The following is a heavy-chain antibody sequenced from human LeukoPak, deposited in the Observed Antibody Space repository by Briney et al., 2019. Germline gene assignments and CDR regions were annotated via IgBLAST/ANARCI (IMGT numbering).Heavy chain of an antibody. Sequence: PSETLSLTCSVSGGPISRGAYCWSWIRQLPGKGLEWIGYIFSSGSTSYNPSLRSRVTVSFDTSKNQFFLNLSSVTAADTAIYYCAREAWAGTLSGWFDPWGQGTLVTVSS. D-gene: IGHD1-7*01. CDR2: IFSSGST. CDR3: AREAWAGTLSGWFDP. CDR1: GGPISRGAYC. J-gene: IGHJ5*02. V-gene: IGHV4-31*03.